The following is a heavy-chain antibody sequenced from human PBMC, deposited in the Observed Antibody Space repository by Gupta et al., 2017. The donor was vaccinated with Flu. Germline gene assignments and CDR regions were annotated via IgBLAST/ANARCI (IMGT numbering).Heavy chain of an antibody. J-gene: IGHJ6*03. Sequence: QVQLVQSGAEVKKPGSSVKVSCKASGGTFSSYAIRWVRQAPGQGLEWMGGIIPIFGTANYAQKFQGRVTITADESTSTAYMELSSLRSEDTAVYYCARLHPSRGYSYGYDYYYYYMDVWGKGTTVTVSS. D-gene: IGHD5-18*01. CDR2: IIPIFGTA. CDR3: ARLHPSRGYSYGYDYYYYYMDV. V-gene: IGHV1-69*01. CDR1: GGTFSSYA.